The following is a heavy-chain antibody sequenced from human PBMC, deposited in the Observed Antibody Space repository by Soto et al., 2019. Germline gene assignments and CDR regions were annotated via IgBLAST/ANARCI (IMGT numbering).Heavy chain of an antibody. CDR3: ARASYSYGETSINHMYGMDV. J-gene: IGHJ6*02. Sequence: QVQLVQSGAEVKKPGASVKVSCKASGYTFTIYAMHWVRQAPGQRREWMGWINAGNGNTKYSQKFQGRVTITRDTSATEAFMEMSRRRSEDPAVYYCARASYSYGETSINHMYGMDVWGQGTTVTVSS. D-gene: IGHD5-18*01. V-gene: IGHV1-3*01. CDR1: GYTFTIYA. CDR2: INAGNGNT.